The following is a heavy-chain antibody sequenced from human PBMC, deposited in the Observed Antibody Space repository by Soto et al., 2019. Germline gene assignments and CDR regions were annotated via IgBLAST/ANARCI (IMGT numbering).Heavy chain of an antibody. CDR3: ARSATNDYQFDP. V-gene: IGHV4-39*01. Sequence: PSETLSLTCTVSGGSISSSSYYWGWIRQPPGKGLEWIGSIYYSGSTYYNPSLKSRVTISVDTSKNQFSLKLSSVTAADTAVYYCARSATNDYQFDPWGQGTLVTVSS. CDR1: GGSISSSSYY. J-gene: IGHJ5*02. CDR2: IYYSGST. D-gene: IGHD1-26*01.